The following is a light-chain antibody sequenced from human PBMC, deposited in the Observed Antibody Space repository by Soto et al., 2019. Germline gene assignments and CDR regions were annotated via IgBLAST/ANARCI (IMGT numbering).Light chain of an antibody. CDR1: SSDVGGYNY. Sequence: QSALTQPRSVSGSPGQSVTISCTGTSSDVGGYNYASWYQQHPGKAPKLMIYDVTKRPSGVPDRFSGSNSGNTASLTISGLQAEDEADYYCCSYAGSYTFGVFGTGTKVAVL. J-gene: IGLJ1*01. V-gene: IGLV2-11*01. CDR3: CSYAGSYTFGV. CDR2: DVT.